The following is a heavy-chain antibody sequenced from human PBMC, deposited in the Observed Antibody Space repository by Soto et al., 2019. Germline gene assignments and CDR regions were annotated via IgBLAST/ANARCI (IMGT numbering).Heavy chain of an antibody. CDR1: GASISGFY. D-gene: IGHD4-4*01. CDR2: IYATGTT. CDR3: VSQRTTVITQAYFDY. J-gene: IGHJ4*02. Sequence: SETLSLTCTVSGASISGFYWSWIRKSAGKGLEWIGRIYATGTTDYNPSLKSRVMMSVDTSKKQFSLNLNSVTASDTAVYFCVSQRTTVITQAYFDYWGPGALVTVSS. V-gene: IGHV4-4*07.